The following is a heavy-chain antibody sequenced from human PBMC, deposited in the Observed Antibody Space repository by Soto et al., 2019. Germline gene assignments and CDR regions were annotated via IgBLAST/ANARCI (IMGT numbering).Heavy chain of an antibody. V-gene: IGHV3-74*03. Sequence: HPGGSLRASCSASGLTFSSFWMHWVRQAPGKGLVWVSRIYSDGSGPMYADSVKGRFTISRDNAKSTLYLQMNSLRAEDTAVYYCATLNSFGSDYWGQGTLVTVSS. CDR3: ATLNSFGSDY. D-gene: IGHD5-18*01. J-gene: IGHJ4*02. CDR2: IYSDGSGP. CDR1: GLTFSSFW.